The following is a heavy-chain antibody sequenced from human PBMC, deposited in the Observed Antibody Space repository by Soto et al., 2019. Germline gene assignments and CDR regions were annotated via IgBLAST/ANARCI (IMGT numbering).Heavy chain of an antibody. J-gene: IGHJ5*02. D-gene: IGHD6-19*01. Sequence: SETLSLTCTVSGGSISSYYWSWIRQPPGKGLEWIGYIYYSGSTNYNPSLKSRVTISVDTSKNQFSLKLSSVTAADTAVYYCARDLSGWKYNWFDPWGQGTLVTVSS. CDR3: ARDLSGWKYNWFDP. CDR1: GGSISSYY. V-gene: IGHV4-59*01. CDR2: IYYSGST.